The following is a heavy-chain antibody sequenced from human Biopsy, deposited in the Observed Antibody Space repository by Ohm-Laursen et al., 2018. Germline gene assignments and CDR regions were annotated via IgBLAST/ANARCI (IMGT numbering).Heavy chain of an antibody. V-gene: IGHV4-59*11. J-gene: IGHJ4*02. CDR3: ARGSNDFGGLYFPR. Sequence: PVTLSLTCTVSGGSFTGHYWSWIRQPPGQGLEWIGHISYTGYTSYNASLKSRVTISVDTSRNHFSLRLSSLTAADTAVYYCARGSNDFGGLYFPRWGQGTLLTVSS. CDR1: GGSFTGHY. D-gene: IGHD4-23*01. CDR2: ISYTGYT.